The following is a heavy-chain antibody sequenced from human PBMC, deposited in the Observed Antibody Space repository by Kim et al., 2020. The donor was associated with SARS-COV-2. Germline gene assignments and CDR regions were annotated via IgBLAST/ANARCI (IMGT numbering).Heavy chain of an antibody. CDR3: ASRYSSSWPVYYYYGMDV. J-gene: IGHJ6*02. V-gene: IGHV4-34*01. Sequence: SETLSLTCAVYGGSFSGYYWSWIRQPPGKGLEWIGEINHSGSTNYNPSLKSRVTISVDTSKNQFSLKLSSVTAADTAVYYCASRYSSSWPVYYYYGMDVWGQGTTVTVSS. D-gene: IGHD6-13*01. CDR1: GGSFSGYY. CDR2: INHSGST.